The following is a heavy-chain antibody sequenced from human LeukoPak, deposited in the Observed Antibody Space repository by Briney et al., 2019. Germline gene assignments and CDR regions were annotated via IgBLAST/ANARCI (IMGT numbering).Heavy chain of an antibody. Sequence: PGGSLRLSCAASGFTFNSYEMNWVRQAPGKGLEWVSYITNSGSTKYYADSVRGRFTISRDNAKNSLYLDMNTLKAEDTAVYYCARDPSWEILSYFDYWGQGTLVTVSS. CDR2: ITNSGSTK. CDR1: GFTFNSYE. D-gene: IGHD1-26*01. J-gene: IGHJ4*02. V-gene: IGHV3-48*03. CDR3: ARDPSWEILSYFDY.